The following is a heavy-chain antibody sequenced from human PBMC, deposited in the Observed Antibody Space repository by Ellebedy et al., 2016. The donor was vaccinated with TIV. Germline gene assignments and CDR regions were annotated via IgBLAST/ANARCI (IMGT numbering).Heavy chain of an antibody. Sequence: PGGSLRLSCAASGFTFSSYEMNWVRQAPGKGLEWVSYISSSGSTIYYADSVKGRFTISRDNAKNSLYLQMNSLRAEDTAVYYCARDLRRDGYNFYPYYYYYGMDVWGQGTTVTVSS. CDR2: ISSSGSTI. D-gene: IGHD5-24*01. CDR1: GFTFSSYE. J-gene: IGHJ6*02. V-gene: IGHV3-48*03. CDR3: ARDLRRDGYNFYPYYYYYGMDV.